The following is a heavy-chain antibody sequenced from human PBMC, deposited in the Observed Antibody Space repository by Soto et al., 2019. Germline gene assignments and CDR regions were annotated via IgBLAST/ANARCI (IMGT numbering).Heavy chain of an antibody. J-gene: IGHJ4*02. V-gene: IGHV4-30-4*01. CDR1: GGSLRSGDYY. CDR3: ARRSDYYDSSGYCFDY. D-gene: IGHD3-22*01. CDR2: IYYSGST. Sequence: SETLSLTWTVSGGSLRSGDYYWSWIRQPPGKGLEWIGYIYYSGSTYYNPSLKRRVTISVYTAKNQFSLKLSSVTAADTAVYYCARRSDYYDSSGYCFDYWGQGTLVTVSS.